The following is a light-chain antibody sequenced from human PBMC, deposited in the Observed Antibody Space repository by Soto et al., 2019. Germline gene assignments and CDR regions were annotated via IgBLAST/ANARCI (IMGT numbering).Light chain of an antibody. Sequence: EIVLTQSPGTLSLSPGERATLSFRASQSVSSSYLAWYQQKPGQAPRLLIYDGYYRATDTPPRFSGSGSGTDFTLTISSLEPEDSAVYYCQQRNMWPITFGQGTRLEIK. J-gene: IGKJ5*01. CDR1: QSVSSSY. CDR3: QQRNMWPIT. V-gene: IGKV3D-20*02. CDR2: DGY.